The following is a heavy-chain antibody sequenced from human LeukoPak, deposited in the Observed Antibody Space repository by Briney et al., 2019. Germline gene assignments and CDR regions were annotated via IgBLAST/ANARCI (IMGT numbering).Heavy chain of an antibody. Sequence: GGSLRLSCAASGFTFSSYHMNWVRQAPGKGLEWLSYIQSSTGSMIYADSVKGRFTVSRDNAKNTLYLQMNSLRAEDTAVYYCACLWYSGSRDYWGQGTLVTVSS. CDR1: GFTFSSYH. J-gene: IGHJ4*02. V-gene: IGHV3-48*01. D-gene: IGHD1-26*01. CDR2: IQSSTGSM. CDR3: ACLWYSGSRDY.